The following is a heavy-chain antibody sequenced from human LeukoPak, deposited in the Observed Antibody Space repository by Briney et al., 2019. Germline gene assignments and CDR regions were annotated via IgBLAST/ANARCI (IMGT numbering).Heavy chain of an antibody. CDR1: GVSISSYY. CDR3: ARDFTLTY. CDR2: IYYSGST. Sequence: SETLSLTCTVSGVSISSYYWSWIRQPPGKGLEWIGYIYYSGSTNYNPSLKSRVTISVDTSKNQFSLKLSSVTAADTAVYYCARDFTLTYWGQGTLVTVSS. J-gene: IGHJ4*02. V-gene: IGHV4-59*01. D-gene: IGHD4/OR15-4a*01.